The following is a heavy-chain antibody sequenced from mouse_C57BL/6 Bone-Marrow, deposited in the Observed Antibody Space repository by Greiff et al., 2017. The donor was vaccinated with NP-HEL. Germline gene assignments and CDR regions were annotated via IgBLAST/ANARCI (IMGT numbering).Heavy chain of an antibody. V-gene: IGHV1-50*01. Sequence: QVQLKQSGAELVKPGASVKLSCKASGYTFTSYWMQWVKQRPGQGLEWIGEIDPSDSYTNYNQKFKGKATLTVDTSSSTAYMQLSSLTSEDSAVYYCARSGWDEAAYWGQGTLVTVSA. D-gene: IGHD3-1*01. CDR3: ARSGWDEAAY. CDR1: GYTFTSYW. CDR2: IDPSDSYT. J-gene: IGHJ3*01.